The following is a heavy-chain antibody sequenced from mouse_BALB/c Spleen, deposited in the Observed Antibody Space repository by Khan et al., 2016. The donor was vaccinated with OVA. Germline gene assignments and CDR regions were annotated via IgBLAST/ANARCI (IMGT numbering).Heavy chain of an antibody. CDR3: TRETVVDIYWYFDV. CDR1: GFTFTDYY. CDR2: IRNKANGYTT. D-gene: IGHD1-1*01. J-gene: IGHJ1*01. V-gene: IGHV7-3*02. Sequence: EVELVESGGGSVQPGGSLRLSCATSGFTFTDYYMSWVRQPPGKALEWLGFIRNKANGYTTEYSASVKGRFTISRDNSQSVLYLQMNSRRAEHSATYYCTRETVVDIYWYFDVWGAGTTVTVSS.